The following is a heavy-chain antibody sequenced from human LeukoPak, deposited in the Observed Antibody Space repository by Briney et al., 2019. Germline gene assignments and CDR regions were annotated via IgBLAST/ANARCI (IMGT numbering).Heavy chain of an antibody. D-gene: IGHD5-24*01. V-gene: IGHV1-69*05. CDR2: IIPIFGTA. J-gene: IGHJ4*02. CDR1: GGTFSSYA. Sequence: GASVKVSCKASGGTFSSYAISWVRQAPGQGLEWMGRIIPIFGTANYAQKFQGRVTITTDESTSTAYMELGSLRSEDTAVYYCASLSIDGYNPFDYWGQGTLVTVSS. CDR3: ASLSIDGYNPFDY.